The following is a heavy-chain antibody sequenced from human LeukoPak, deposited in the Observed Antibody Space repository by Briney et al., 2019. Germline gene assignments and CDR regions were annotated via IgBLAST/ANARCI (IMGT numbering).Heavy chain of an antibody. D-gene: IGHD1-26*01. J-gene: IGHJ6*01. V-gene: IGHV3-7*03. CDR3: AKMKGHPLPKYYMDV. Sequence: GGSLRLSCVASGFTFSNYWMTWVRQAPGKGLEWVANIKEDGSEKNYADSVKGRFTISRDNSKNTLYLEMNSLRAEDTAIYYCAKMKGHPLPKYYMDVWGQGTTVTVSS. CDR1: GFTFSNYW. CDR2: IKEDGSEK.